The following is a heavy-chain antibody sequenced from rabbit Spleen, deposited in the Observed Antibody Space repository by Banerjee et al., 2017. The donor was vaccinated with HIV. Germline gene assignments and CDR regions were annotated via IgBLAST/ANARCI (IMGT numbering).Heavy chain of an antibody. V-gene: IGHV1S7*01. CDR1: RFDFSTYS. CDR2: IYTGSGST. Sequence: QELVESGGGLVQPGGSLKLSCKASRFDFSTYSMSWVRQAPGKGLEWIGYIYTGSGSTYYANWVNGRFTISSHNAQNTLYLQLSSLTAADTATYFCVRDQAGDADYGPYYLNLWGPGTLVTVS. J-gene: IGHJ4*01. D-gene: IGHD2-1*01. CDR3: VRDQAGDADYGPYYLNL.